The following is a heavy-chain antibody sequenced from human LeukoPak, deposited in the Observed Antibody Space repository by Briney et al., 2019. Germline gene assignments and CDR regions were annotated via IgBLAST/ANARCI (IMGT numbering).Heavy chain of an antibody. Sequence: PSETLSLTCAVSGGSISSSNWWSWVRQPPGKGLEWIGEINHSGSTNYNPSLKSRVTISVDTSKNQFSLKLSSVTAADTAVYYCARGDYYGWNWFDPWGQGTLVTVSS. D-gene: IGHD3-22*01. V-gene: IGHV4-4*02. CDR1: GGSISSSNW. CDR2: INHSGST. CDR3: ARGDYYGWNWFDP. J-gene: IGHJ5*02.